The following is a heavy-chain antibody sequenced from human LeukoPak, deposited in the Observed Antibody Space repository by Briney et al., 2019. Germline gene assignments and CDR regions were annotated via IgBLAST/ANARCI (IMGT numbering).Heavy chain of an antibody. CDR3: AWEPGFRNGMDV. D-gene: IGHD2-2*01. Sequence: EASVKVSCKASGGTFSSYAISWVRQAPGQGLEWMGGIIPIFGTANYAQKFKGRVTITTDESTSTAYMELSSLRSEDTAVYYCAWEPGFRNGMDVWGQGTTVTVSS. J-gene: IGHJ6*02. CDR2: IIPIFGTA. V-gene: IGHV1-69*05. CDR1: GGTFSSYA.